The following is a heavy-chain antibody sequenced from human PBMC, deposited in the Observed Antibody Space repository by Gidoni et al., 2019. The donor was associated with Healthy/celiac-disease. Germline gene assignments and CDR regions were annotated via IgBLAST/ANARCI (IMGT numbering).Heavy chain of an antibody. V-gene: IGHV4-39*01. D-gene: IGHD3-22*01. Sequence: QLQLQESGPGLVKPSETLSLTCTVSGGSISSSSYYWGWIRQPPGKGLEWIGSIYYSGSTYYNPSLKSRVTISVDTSKNQFSLKLSSVTAADTAVYYCASWGDYYDSSAKLRVYWGQGTLVTVSS. CDR1: GGSISSSSYY. J-gene: IGHJ4*02. CDR3: ASWGDYYDSSAKLRVY. CDR2: IYYSGST.